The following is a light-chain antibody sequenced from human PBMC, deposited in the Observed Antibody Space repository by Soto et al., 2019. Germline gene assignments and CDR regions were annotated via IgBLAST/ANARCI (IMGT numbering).Light chain of an antibody. CDR2: DAS. J-gene: IGKJ1*01. Sequence: DIQMTQSPSTLSASVGDRVTITCRASQSISSWLAWYQQKPGKAPKLLIYDASSLESGVPSRFSGSGSGTEFTLTISSLQPDDLATYYCQQYNSYTWTFAQGTKVAIK. CDR1: QSISSW. V-gene: IGKV1-5*01. CDR3: QQYNSYTWT.